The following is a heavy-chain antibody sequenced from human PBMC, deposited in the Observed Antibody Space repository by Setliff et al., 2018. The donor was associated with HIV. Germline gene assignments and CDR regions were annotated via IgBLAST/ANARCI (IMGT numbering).Heavy chain of an antibody. Sequence: GASVKVSCKASGYTLTSYYMHWVRQAPGQGLEWMGTINPSGGSTSYAQKFQGRVTMTRDTSTSTVYMELSSLRSEDTAVYYCARDCSSTSCPGSFNYYYYYYYMDVWGKGTTVTVSS. CDR1: GYTLTSYY. V-gene: IGHV1-46*03. CDR3: ARDCSSTSCPGSFNYYYYYYYMDV. CDR2: INPSGGST. J-gene: IGHJ6*03. D-gene: IGHD2-2*01.